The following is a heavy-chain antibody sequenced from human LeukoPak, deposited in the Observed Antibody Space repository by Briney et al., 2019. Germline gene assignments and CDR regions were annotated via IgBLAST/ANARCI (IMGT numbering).Heavy chain of an antibody. CDR3: AKDLEDGNWFDP. CDR2: ISYDGSNK. CDR1: GFTFSSYG. J-gene: IGHJ5*02. Sequence: PGGSLRLSCAASGFTFSSYGMHWVRQAPGKGLEGVAVISYDGSNKYYADSVKGRFTISRYNSKTTLYLQMNSLRAEDTAVYYCAKDLEDGNWFDPWGQGTLVTVSS. V-gene: IGHV3-30*18. D-gene: IGHD2-15*01.